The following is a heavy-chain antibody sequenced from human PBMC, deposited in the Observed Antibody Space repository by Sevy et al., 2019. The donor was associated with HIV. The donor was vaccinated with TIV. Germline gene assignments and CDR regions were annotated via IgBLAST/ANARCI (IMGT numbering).Heavy chain of an antibody. V-gene: IGHV4-31*03. D-gene: IGHD2-15*01. CDR2: IYYSGST. CDR3: ARVSYCSGGSCYYFDY. Sequence: SETLSLTCTVSGGSISSGGYYWSWIRQHPGKGLEWIGYIYYSGSTYYNPSLKSRVTISVDTSKNQFSLKLSSVPAADTAVYYCARVSYCSGGSCYYFDYWGQGTLVTVSS. CDR1: GGSISSGGYY. J-gene: IGHJ4*02.